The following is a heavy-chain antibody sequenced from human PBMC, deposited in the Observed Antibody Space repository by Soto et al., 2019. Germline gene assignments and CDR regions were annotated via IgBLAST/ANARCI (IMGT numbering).Heavy chain of an antibody. J-gene: IGHJ5*01. D-gene: IGHD5-12*01. Sequence: QVHLVQSGAEVKRPGASVKVSCKFSGYNFIDYGMTWVRQAPGQGLEWMGWISGSNGATNYAQKFQGRVTLTTQTSTNTAYMELRSLRKDDTAVYYCARDSKWLIIKGNWFDSCGQGTLVTVSS. V-gene: IGHV1-18*04. CDR1: GYNFIDYG. CDR3: ARDSKWLIIKGNWFDS. CDR2: ISGSNGAT.